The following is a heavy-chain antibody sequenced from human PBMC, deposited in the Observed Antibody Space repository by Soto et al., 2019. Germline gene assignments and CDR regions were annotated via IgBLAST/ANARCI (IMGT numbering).Heavy chain of an antibody. J-gene: IGHJ4*02. V-gene: IGHV4-34*02. Sequence: QVQLQQWGAGLLKPSETLSLTCAVSGGPFNGFSWSWIRQTPGKGLEWIGDIFHSGSSNYNPSLESRVTFSIDTSKKQFSLSLKSVTAADAGVYFCTRGQQVTLSGLRAPFGSWGQGTLVSVSS. D-gene: IGHD5-18*01. CDR2: IFHSGSS. CDR3: TRGQQVTLSGLRAPFGS. CDR1: GGPFNGFS.